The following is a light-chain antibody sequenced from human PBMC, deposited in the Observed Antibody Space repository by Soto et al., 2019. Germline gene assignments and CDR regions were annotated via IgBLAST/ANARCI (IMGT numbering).Light chain of an antibody. J-gene: IGKJ1*01. Sequence: DIQMTQSPSTLSASVGDRVTITCRASQTISMWLAWYQQKPGKAPELLIYMASNLKSGVPSRFSGSGSGTEFTLTISGLQAHDFATFYCQQYSTPPWTFGHGTRVEIK. V-gene: IGKV1-5*03. CDR3: QQYSTPPWT. CDR2: MAS. CDR1: QTISMW.